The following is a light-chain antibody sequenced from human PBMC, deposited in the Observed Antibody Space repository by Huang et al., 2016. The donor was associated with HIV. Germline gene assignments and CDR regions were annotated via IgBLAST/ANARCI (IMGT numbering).Light chain of an antibody. CDR3: QQTYTAPYT. Sequence: DIQMTQSPSSLSTSVGDRVTIACRASQNIKTYLCWFQQKPGQAPKLLIYASSNLHSGVPSRFSGGVSGTQFTLTITSLRPEDFATYYCQQTYTAPYTFGQGTKLDIK. V-gene: IGKV1-39*01. CDR2: ASS. CDR1: QNIKTY. J-gene: IGKJ2*01.